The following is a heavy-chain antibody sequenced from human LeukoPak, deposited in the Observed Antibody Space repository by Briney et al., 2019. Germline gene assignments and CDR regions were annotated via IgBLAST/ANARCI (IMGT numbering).Heavy chain of an antibody. CDR1: GGSISSSSYY. Sequence: PSETLSLTCTVSGGSISSSSYYWGWIRQPPGKGLEWIGSIYYSGSTYYNPFLKSRVTISVDTSKNQFSLKLSSVTAADTAVYYCARLISDRVTVVTHFDYWGQGTLVTVSS. J-gene: IGHJ4*02. CDR2: IYYSGST. CDR3: ARLISDRVTVVTHFDY. V-gene: IGHV4-39*01. D-gene: IGHD4-23*01.